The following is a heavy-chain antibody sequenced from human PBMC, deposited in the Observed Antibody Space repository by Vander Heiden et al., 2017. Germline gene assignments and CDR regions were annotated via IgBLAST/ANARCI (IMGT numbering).Heavy chain of an antibody. V-gene: IGHV1-24*01. J-gene: IGHJ6*02. Sequence: QVQLVQSGAELKKPGASVKVSCKVSAYHLGELSMHWVRQAPGKGLEWMGGLDPESGETVYAPAVLGRVTMTEDTFPDTAYMELSSLRSEDTAVYYCATEAGNVVTTPPFYYYGMDVWGQGTTVTVSS. CDR3: ATEAGNVVTTPPFYYYGMDV. CDR1: AYHLGELS. D-gene: IGHD4-17*01. CDR2: LDPESGET.